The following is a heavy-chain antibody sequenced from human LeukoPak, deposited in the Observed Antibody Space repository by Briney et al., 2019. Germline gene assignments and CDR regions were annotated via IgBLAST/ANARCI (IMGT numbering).Heavy chain of an antibody. CDR3: ARDPSAFDI. J-gene: IGHJ3*02. V-gene: IGHV3-48*02. CDR2: ISSGGTAI. Sequence: PGGSLRLSCAASGFTFSRYSMNWVRQAPGKGLEWVSYISSGGTAIYYADSVKGRFTISRDNAKNSLYLQMNSLRDEDTALYYCARDPSAFDIWGQGTMVTVSS. CDR1: GFTFSRYS.